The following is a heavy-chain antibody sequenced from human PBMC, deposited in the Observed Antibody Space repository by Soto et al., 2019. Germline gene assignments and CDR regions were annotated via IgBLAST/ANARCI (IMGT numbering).Heavy chain of an antibody. Sequence: EVQLVESGGGLVQPGGSLRLSCAASGFTFSHYWMHWVCLAPGKGLVWVSRINSDGSSTTYADSVKGRFTISRDNAKNTLYLQMDSLRAEDTAVYYCSRDGGDHDYGYWGQGTLVTVSS. V-gene: IGHV3-74*03. D-gene: IGHD2-21*02. CDR2: INSDGSST. CDR1: GFTFSHYW. J-gene: IGHJ4*02. CDR3: SRDGGDHDYGY.